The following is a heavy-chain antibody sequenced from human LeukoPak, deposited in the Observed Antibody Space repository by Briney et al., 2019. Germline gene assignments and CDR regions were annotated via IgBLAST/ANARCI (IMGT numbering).Heavy chain of an antibody. D-gene: IGHD3-16*01. V-gene: IGHV1-69*17. CDR3: ARDQAITLGY. J-gene: IGHJ4*02. CDR1: VGTFSSYA. Sequence: WVNVSCKASVGTFSSYAISWVRQAAGQELEGMGGIIPIFGIAKYAQKLQGRVTITADKSTSTAYMELSSLRSEDTAVYYWARDQAITLGYWGQGTLVTVSS. CDR2: IIPIFGIA.